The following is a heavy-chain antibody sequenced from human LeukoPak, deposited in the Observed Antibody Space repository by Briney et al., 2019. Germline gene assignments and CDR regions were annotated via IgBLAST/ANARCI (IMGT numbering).Heavy chain of an antibody. D-gene: IGHD3-3*01. J-gene: IGHJ3*02. CDR3: ARDRSSYDAFDI. CDR2: IYHSGST. V-gene: IGHV4-39*07. Sequence: SETLSLTCSVSGDSISNTNYYWAWIRQPPGKGLEWIGSIYHSGSTYYNPSLKSRVTLSVDTSKNQFSLKLSSVTAADTAVYYCARDRSSYDAFDIWGQGTMVTVSS. CDR1: GDSISNTNYY.